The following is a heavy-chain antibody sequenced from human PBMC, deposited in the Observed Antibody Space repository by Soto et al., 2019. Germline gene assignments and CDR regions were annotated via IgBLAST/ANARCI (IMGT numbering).Heavy chain of an antibody. D-gene: IGHD3-22*01. V-gene: IGHV4-31*03. Sequence: LSLTCTVSGGSISSGGYYWSWIRQHPGKGLEWIGYIYYSGSTYYNPSLKSRVTISVDTSKNQFSLKLSSVTAADTAVYYCARLYDSSGYYYVYAFDIWGQGXMVTV. CDR3: ARLYDSSGYYYVYAFDI. CDR1: GGSISSGGYY. J-gene: IGHJ3*02. CDR2: IYYSGST.